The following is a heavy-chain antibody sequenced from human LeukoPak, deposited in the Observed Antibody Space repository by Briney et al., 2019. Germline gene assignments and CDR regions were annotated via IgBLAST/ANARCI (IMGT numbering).Heavy chain of an antibody. D-gene: IGHD2-21*02. V-gene: IGHV5-51*07. Sequence: GESLKISCRGSGYNFANSRIGWVHQMPGKGLEWMGTINPGDSDTSYSPSFQGQVTFLVDQSTATAYMQWTSLEVSDTAIYFCTRHGDGFRYWGQGALVTVSS. CDR3: TRHGDGFRY. J-gene: IGHJ4*02. CDR1: GYNFANSR. CDR2: INPGDSDT.